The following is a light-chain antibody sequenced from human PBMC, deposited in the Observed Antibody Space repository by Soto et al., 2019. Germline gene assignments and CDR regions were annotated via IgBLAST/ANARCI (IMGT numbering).Light chain of an antibody. J-gene: IGKJ2*01. Sequence: EIVMTQSPATLSVSPGERPTLSCRASQIVSSNLAWYQQKPGQAPWLLIYGASARATGIPARFSGSGSGTEFTLTISSLQSEDFAVYYCQQYDIWPYTFGQGTKVEIK. V-gene: IGKV3-15*01. CDR3: QQYDIWPYT. CDR2: GAS. CDR1: QIVSSN.